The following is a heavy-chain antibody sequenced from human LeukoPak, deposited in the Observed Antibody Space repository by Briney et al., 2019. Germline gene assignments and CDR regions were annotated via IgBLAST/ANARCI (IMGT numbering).Heavy chain of an antibody. V-gene: IGHV4-59*11. D-gene: IGHD1-26*01. CDR3: ARSDGAGATDY. Sequence: PSETLSLTCSVSGGSISSHYWSWMRQPPGKGLEWIGYIYYTGSTDYNPSLKSRVTTSVDTSKNQLSLKLSSVTAADAAVYYCARSDGAGATDYWGQGTLVTVSS. J-gene: IGHJ4*02. CDR1: GGSISSHY. CDR2: IYYTGST.